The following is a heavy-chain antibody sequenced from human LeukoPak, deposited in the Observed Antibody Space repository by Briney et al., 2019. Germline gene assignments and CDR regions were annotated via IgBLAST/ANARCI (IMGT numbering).Heavy chain of an antibody. CDR2: LYSSGPT. D-gene: IGHD2-8*02. V-gene: IGHV3-66*01. Sequence: GGSLRLSCAASGFAVGSKYMSWVRQAPGKGLEWVAVLYSSGPTYYADSLKGRVTISRDDSKNTLSLQINGLRVEDTAVYYCAKGGMTSGRKGGVFDIWGQGTLVIVSS. CDR3: AKGGMTSGRKGGVFDI. CDR1: GFAVGSKY. J-gene: IGHJ3*02.